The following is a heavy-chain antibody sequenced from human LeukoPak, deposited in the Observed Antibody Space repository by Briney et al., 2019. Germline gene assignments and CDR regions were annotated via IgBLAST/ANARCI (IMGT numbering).Heavy chain of an antibody. D-gene: IGHD3-22*01. CDR1: GFTFSSYW. J-gene: IGHJ4*02. V-gene: IGHV3-7*01. Sequence: PGGSLRLSCAASGFTFSSYWMSWVRQAPGKGLEWVANIKQDGSEKYYVDSVKGRFTISRDNAKNSLYLQMNSLRAEDTAVYYCARGYYYDSSGLFDYWGQGTLVTVSS. CDR2: IKQDGSEK. CDR3: ARGYYYDSSGLFDY.